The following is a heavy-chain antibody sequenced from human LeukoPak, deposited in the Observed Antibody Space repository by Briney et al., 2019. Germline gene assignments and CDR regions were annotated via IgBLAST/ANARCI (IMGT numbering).Heavy chain of an antibody. CDR2: IYSGNSA. CDR1: GFAVSSNY. Sequence: GGSLRLSCAASGFAVSSNYMSWVRQAPGKGLEWVSVIYSGNSAYYADSVKGRFTISRDNSKNTLYLQMNSLRAEDTAVYYCAKQFVDVWGQGTLVTVSS. D-gene: IGHD5-24*01. J-gene: IGHJ5*02. V-gene: IGHV3-53*01. CDR3: AKQFVDV.